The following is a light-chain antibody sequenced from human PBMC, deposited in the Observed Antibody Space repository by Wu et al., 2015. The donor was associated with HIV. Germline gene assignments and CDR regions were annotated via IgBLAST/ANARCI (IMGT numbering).Light chain of an antibody. CDR3: QHYGTSSYT. CDR1: QTITNTY. V-gene: IGKV3-20*01. Sequence: EIVLTQSPGTLSLSPGERATLSCTASQTITNTYLAWYQQRPGQAPRLLIYGTSSRATGVPDRFSGSGSGTDFTLTISRLAPEDFVVYYCQHYGTSSYTFGQGTKLEIK. CDR2: GTS. J-gene: IGKJ2*01.